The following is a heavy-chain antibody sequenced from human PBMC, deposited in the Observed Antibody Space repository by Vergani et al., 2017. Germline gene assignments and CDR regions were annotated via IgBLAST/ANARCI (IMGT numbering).Heavy chain of an antibody. CDR1: GFTFSSYS. Sequence: EVQLVESGGGLVQPGGSLRLSCAASGFTFSSYSMNWVRQAPGKGLEWVSYISSSSSTIYYADSVKGRFTISRDNAKNSLYLQMNSLRAEDTAVYYCARYVGSGYDFWSGYYADYWAREPWSPSPQ. V-gene: IGHV3-48*04. CDR3: ARYVGSGYDFWSGYYADY. CDR2: ISSSSSTI. J-gene: IGHJ4*02. D-gene: IGHD3-3*01.